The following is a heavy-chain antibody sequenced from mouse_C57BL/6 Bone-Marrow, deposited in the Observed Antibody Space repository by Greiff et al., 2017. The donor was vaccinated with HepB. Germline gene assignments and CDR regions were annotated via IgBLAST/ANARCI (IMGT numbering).Heavy chain of an antibody. J-gene: IGHJ4*01. CDR2: IWGVGST. V-gene: IGHV2-6*01. CDR3: ARRYDYGVYYAMDY. CDR1: GFSLTSYG. D-gene: IGHD2-4*01. Sequence: VQRVESGPGLVAPSQSLSITCTVSGFSLTSYGVDWVRQSPGKGLEWLGVIWGVGSTNYNSALKSRLSISKDNSKSQVFLKMNSLQTDDTAMYYCARRYDYGVYYAMDYWGQGTSVTVSS.